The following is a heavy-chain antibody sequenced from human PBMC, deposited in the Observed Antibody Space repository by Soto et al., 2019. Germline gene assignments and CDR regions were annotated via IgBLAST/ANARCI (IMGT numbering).Heavy chain of an antibody. CDR2: GYYSGYT. CDR3: ARDAPYSFSGGYGELRPVFDS. CDR1: GASVSSGDFY. V-gene: IGHV4-61*08. D-gene: IGHD1-26*01. J-gene: IGHJ4*02. Sequence: SETLSLTCTVSGASVSSGDFYWSWIRQPPGKGLEWIGYGYYSGYTNYNPSLKSRVTISVDTSKNQFSLKLTSVTAADTAVYYCARDAPYSFSGGYGELRPVFDSWGQGTLVTVSS.